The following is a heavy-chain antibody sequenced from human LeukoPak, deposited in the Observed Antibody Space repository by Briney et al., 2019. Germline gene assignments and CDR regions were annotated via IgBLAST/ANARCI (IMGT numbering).Heavy chain of an antibody. V-gene: IGHV3-23*01. D-gene: IGHD6-13*01. CDR1: GFTFSSYA. Sequence: GGSLRLSCAASGFTFSSYAMSWVRQAPGKGLEWVSAISGSGGSTYYADSVKGRFTISRDNSKNTLYLQMNSLRAEDTAVYYYAKLPSPYSSPRYFDYWGQGTLVTVSS. J-gene: IGHJ4*02. CDR2: ISGSGGST. CDR3: AKLPSPYSSPRYFDY.